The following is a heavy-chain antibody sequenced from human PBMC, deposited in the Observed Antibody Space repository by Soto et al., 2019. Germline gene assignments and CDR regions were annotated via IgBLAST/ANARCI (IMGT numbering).Heavy chain of an antibody. CDR1: GFSFGGHH. CDR2: IWYDGSQK. J-gene: IGHJ4*02. Sequence: PWGSLRLSCAASGFSFGGHHMHWLRQAPGKGLEWVSIIWYDGSQKYYADAVKGRFTVSRDNSKNILYLQMDSLRVEDTAVYYCTTETNLSFDYWGQGALVTVSS. V-gene: IGHV3-33*01. CDR3: TTETNLSFDY.